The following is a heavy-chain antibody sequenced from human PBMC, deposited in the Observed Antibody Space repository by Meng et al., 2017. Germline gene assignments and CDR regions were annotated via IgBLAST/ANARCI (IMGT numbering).Heavy chain of an antibody. V-gene: IGHV4-34*01. J-gene: IGHJ5*02. CDR3: ARRRGGSSDWFDP. CDR2: INHSGST. D-gene: IGHD6-6*01. CDR1: GGSFSGYY. Sequence: QVRLQQWGAGLLKPSGTLSLTCAVYGGSFSGYYWSWIRQPPGKGLEWIGEINHSGSTNYNPSLKSRVTISVDTSKNQFSLKLSSVTAADTAVYYCARRRGGSSDWFDPWGQGTLVTVSS.